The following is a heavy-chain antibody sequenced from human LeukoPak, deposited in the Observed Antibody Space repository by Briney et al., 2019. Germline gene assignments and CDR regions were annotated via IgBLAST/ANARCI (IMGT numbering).Heavy chain of an antibody. V-gene: IGHV4-4*07. CDR1: GGSISSYY. Sequence: SETLSLTCTVSGGSISSYYWSWIRQPAGKGLEWIGRIYTSGSTNYNPSLKSRVTMSVDTSKNQFSLKLSSVTAADTAVYYCARGTDYYDSSGYRYWGQGTLVTVSS. D-gene: IGHD3-22*01. J-gene: IGHJ4*02. CDR2: IYTSGST. CDR3: ARGTDYYDSSGYRY.